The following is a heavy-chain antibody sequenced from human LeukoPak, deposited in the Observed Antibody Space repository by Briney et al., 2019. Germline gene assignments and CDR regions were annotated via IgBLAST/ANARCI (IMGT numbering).Heavy chain of an antibody. CDR3: RSTDCSSTSCPNYYFDY. D-gene: IGHD2-2*01. CDR1: GCTFSSYS. V-gene: IGHV3-21*01. J-gene: IGHJ4*02. Sequence: GGSLRLSCAASGCTFSSYSMNWVRQAPGKGLEWVSSISSSSSYIFYADSVKGRFTISRDNAKNSLYMQMNSLRAEDTAVYYCRSTDCSSTSCPNYYFDYWGQGTLVTVSS. CDR2: ISSSSSYI.